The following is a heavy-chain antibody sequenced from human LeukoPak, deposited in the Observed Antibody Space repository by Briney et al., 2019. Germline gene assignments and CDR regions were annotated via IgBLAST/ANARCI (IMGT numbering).Heavy chain of an antibody. J-gene: IGHJ4*02. CDR3: ARDYGSGSYPPYFDY. D-gene: IGHD3-10*01. Sequence: GGSLRLSCAASGFTFSAYGMHWVRQSPGKGLEWVAFIRDAGNNKYYADSVKGRFTFSRDNSKNTLYLQMNSLRAEDTAVYYCARDYGSGSYPPYFDYWGQGTLVTVSS. CDR1: GFTFSAYG. CDR2: IRDAGNNK. V-gene: IGHV3-30*02.